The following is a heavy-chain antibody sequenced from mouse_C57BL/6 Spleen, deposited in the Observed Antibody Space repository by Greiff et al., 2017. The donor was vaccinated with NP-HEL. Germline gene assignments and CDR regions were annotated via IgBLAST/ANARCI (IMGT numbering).Heavy chain of an antibody. V-gene: IGHV1-85*01. J-gene: IGHJ4*01. CDR3: ARGYYGSNRHYAMDY. D-gene: IGHD1-1*01. CDR2: IYPRDGST. CDR1: GYTFTSYD. Sequence: QVQLKESGPELVKPGASVKLSCKASGYTFTSYDINWVKQRPGQGLEWIGWIYPRDGSTKYNEKFKGKATLTVDTSSSTAYMELHSLTSEDSAVYFCARGYYGSNRHYAMDYWGQGTSVTVSS.